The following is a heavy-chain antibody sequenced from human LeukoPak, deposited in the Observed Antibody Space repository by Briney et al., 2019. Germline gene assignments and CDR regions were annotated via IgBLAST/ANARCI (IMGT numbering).Heavy chain of an antibody. CDR3: ARSWSMFDY. CDR2: ISSSSSTI. J-gene: IGHJ4*02. Sequence: GGSLRLSCAASRFSFNEYYMSWIRQAPGKGLEWVSYISSSSSTIYYADSVKGRFTISRDNAKNSLYLQMNSLRAEDTAVYYCARSWSMFDYWGQGTLVTVSS. CDR1: RFSFNEYY. V-gene: IGHV3-11*04. D-gene: IGHD3-3*01.